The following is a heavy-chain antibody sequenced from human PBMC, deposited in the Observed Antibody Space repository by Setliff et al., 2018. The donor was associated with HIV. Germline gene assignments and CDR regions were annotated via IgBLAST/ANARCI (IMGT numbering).Heavy chain of an antibody. CDR1: DPITSNTYF. V-gene: IGHV4-39*01. CDR3: ARGQLYCTNGVCYTCYYRI. D-gene: IGHD2-8*01. J-gene: IGHJ4*02. CDR2: IYHSGNT. Sequence: PSETLSLTCPQESLRDPITSNTYFWDWIRQAPGKGLEWIGSIYHSGNTYYNPSLKSRVSISVDTSKRQFSLKLSSVTAADTAVYYCARGQLYCTNGVCYTCYYRIWGQGTLVTVSS.